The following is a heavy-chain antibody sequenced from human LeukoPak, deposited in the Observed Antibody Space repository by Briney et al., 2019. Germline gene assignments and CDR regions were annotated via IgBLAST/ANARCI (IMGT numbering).Heavy chain of an antibody. CDR2: IYYSGST. CDR1: GGSISSSSYY. CDR3: ATYSSGWYPFDY. V-gene: IGHV4-39*07. J-gene: IGHJ4*02. Sequence: SETLSLTCTVSGGSISSSSYYRGWIRQPPGKGLEWIGSIYYSGSTYYNPSLKSRVTISVDTSKNQFSLKLSSVTAADTAVYYCATYSSGWYPFDYGGQGTLVTVSS. D-gene: IGHD6-19*01.